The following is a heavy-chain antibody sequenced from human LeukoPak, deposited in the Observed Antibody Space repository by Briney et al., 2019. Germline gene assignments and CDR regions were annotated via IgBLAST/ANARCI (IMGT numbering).Heavy chain of an antibody. CDR2: INPNSGGT. J-gene: IGHJ2*01. CDR1: GYTFTGYY. V-gene: IGHV1-2*02. CDR3: ATTYYDFRSGYRLNWYFDL. Sequence: ASVKVSCKASGYTFTGYYMHWVRQAPGQGLEWMGWINPNSGGTNYAQKFQGRVTMTRDTSISTAYMELSRLRSDDTAVYYCATTYYDFRSGYRLNWYFDLWGRGTLVTVSS. D-gene: IGHD3-3*01.